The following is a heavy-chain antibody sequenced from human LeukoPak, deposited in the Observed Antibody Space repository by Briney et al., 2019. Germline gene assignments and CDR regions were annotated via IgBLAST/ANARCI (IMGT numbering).Heavy chain of an antibody. CDR1: DYTFTNYG. V-gene: IGHV1-18*01. CDR2: ISAYNGKT. CDR3: ARTNLDCKSGVCYDY. J-gene: IGHJ4*02. D-gene: IGHD2-8*01. Sequence: ASVKVSCKASDYTFTNYGISWVRQAPGQGLEWMGWISAYNGKTYYAQKSQGRVTVTTDTSTSTAYMDLRSLRSDDTAVYYCARTNLDCKSGVCYDYWGQGTPVTVSS.